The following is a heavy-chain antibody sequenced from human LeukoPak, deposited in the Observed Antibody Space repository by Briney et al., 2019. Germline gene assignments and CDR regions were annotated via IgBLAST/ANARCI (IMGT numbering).Heavy chain of an antibody. CDR2: IKQDGSEK. V-gene: IGHV3-7*01. J-gene: IGHJ6*03. D-gene: IGHD2-8*01. Sequence: GGSLRLSCAASGFTFSSYWMSWVRQAPGKGLEWVANIKQDGSEKYYVDSVKGRFTISRDNAKNSPYLQMNSLRAEDTAVYYCARDSPVYTLYYYMDVWGKGTTVTVSS. CDR3: ARDSPVYTLYYYMDV. CDR1: GFTFSSYW.